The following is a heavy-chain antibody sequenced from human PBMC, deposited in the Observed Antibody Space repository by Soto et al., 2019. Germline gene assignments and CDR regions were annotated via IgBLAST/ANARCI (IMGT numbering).Heavy chain of an antibody. CDR2: ISGDVSST. J-gene: IGHJ4*02. CDR3: ARGIGYSAQDY. V-gene: IGHV3-74*01. Sequence: GGSLRLSCATSVFTFSAYWMHWVRQAPGKGLVWVSRISGDVSSTSYADSVKGRFTISRDNAKNTLYLQMDSLRAEDTAVYYCARGIGYSAQDYWGQGTLVTVSS. D-gene: IGHD1-1*01. CDR1: VFTFSAYW.